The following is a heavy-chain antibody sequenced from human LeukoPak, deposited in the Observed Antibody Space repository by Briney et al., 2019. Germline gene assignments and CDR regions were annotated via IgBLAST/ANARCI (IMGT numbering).Heavy chain of an antibody. J-gene: IGHJ4*02. D-gene: IGHD6-19*01. V-gene: IGHV1-46*01. CDR3: ARDLFSSGYKGPYYFDY. CDR1: GYTFTSYY. Sequence: GASVKVSCKASGYTFTSYYMHWVRQAPRQGLEWMGIINPSGGSTSYAQKFQGRVTMTRDTSTSTVYMELSSLRSEDTAVYYCARDLFSSGYKGPYYFDYWGQGTLVTVSS. CDR2: INPSGGST.